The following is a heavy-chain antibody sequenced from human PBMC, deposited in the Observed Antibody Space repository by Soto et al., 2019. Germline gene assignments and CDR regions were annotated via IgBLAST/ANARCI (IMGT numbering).Heavy chain of an antibody. D-gene: IGHD6-13*01. J-gene: IGHJ6*02. V-gene: IGHV3-23*01. CDR2: ISGSGGST. Sequence: SLRLSCAASGFTFSSYAMSWVRQAPGKGLEWVSVISGSGGSTYYADAVKGRFTISRDNSKNTLYLQMNRLRAEDTAVYYCANNIAASGTYCFYGMDVWGQGTTVTVSS. CDR1: GFTFSSYA. CDR3: ANNIAASGTYCFYGMDV.